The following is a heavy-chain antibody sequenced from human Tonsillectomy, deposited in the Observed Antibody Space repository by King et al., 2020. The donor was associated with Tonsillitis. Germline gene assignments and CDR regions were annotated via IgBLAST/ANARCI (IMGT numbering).Heavy chain of an antibody. V-gene: IGHV7-4-1*02. CDR3: ARVAGIVVVPGVRPTSRNYGMDV. D-gene: IGHD2-2*02. CDR1: GYTFTTYP. CDR2: INTDTGNP. Sequence: HVQLVQSESQLKKPGASVKVSCKASGYTFTTYPMNWVRQAPGHGLEWMGWINTDTGNPTYAQGFTGRFVFSLDTSVNTAYLQISSLKAEDTAVYYCARVAGIVVVPGVRPTSRNYGMDVWGLGTTVTVSS. J-gene: IGHJ6*02.